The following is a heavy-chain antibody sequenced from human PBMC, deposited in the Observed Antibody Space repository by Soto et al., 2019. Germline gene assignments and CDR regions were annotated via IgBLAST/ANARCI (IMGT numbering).Heavy chain of an antibody. V-gene: IGHV1-3*01. CDR3: ARATDIVGATGFDY. Sequence: VKVSCTASGYTFTSYAMHWVRQAPGQRLEWMGWINAGNGNTKYSQKFQGRVTITRDTSASTAYMELSSLRSEDTAVYYCARATDIVGATGFDYWGQGTLVTVSS. CDR1: GYTFTSYA. CDR2: INAGNGNT. J-gene: IGHJ4*02. D-gene: IGHD1-26*01.